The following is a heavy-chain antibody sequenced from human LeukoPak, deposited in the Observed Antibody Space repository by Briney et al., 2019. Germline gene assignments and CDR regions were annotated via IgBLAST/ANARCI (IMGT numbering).Heavy chain of an antibody. CDR1: GGSISSGGYS. Sequence: SQTLSLTCTVSGGSISSGGYSWSWIRQHPGKGLEWIGYIYYSGSTYYNPSLKSRVTISVDTSKNQFSLKLSSVTAADTAVYYCARDSKYCSSTSCYSSYGMDVWGQGTTVTVSS. CDR3: ARDSKYCSSTSCYSSYGMDV. V-gene: IGHV4-31*03. D-gene: IGHD2-2*01. CDR2: IYYSGST. J-gene: IGHJ6*02.